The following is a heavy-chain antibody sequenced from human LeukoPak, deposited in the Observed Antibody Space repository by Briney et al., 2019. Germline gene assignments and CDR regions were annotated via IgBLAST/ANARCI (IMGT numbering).Heavy chain of an antibody. Sequence: PSETLSLTCAVSGGSFSGHYWSWIRQPPGEGLEWIGEINDSGSTKYNPSLKSRVTISADTSKNQFPLKLSSVTAADTAVYYCAKNNWFDPWGQGTLVTVSS. CDR2: INDSGST. CDR1: GGSFSGHY. CDR3: AKNNWFDP. J-gene: IGHJ5*02. V-gene: IGHV4-34*01.